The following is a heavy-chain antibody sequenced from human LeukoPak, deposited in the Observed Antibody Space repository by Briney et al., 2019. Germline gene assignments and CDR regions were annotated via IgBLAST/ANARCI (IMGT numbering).Heavy chain of an antibody. D-gene: IGHD3-10*01. CDR2: ISYDGSNK. Sequence: GGSLRLSCAASGFTFSSYGMHWVRQAPGKGLEWVAVISYDGSNKYYADSVKGRFTIPRDNSKNTLYLQMNSLRAEDTAVYYCAKDRTGSGSYFYWGQGTLVTVSS. CDR3: AKDRTGSGSYFY. V-gene: IGHV3-30*18. CDR1: GFTFSSYG. J-gene: IGHJ4*02.